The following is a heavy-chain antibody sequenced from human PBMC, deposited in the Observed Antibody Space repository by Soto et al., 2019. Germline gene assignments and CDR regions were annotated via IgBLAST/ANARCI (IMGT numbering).Heavy chain of an antibody. J-gene: IGHJ4*02. CDR1: GGSISSYY. CDR2: IYYSGST. CDR3: AAGDYDFWKSDY. Sequence: QVQLQESGPGLVKPSETLSLTCTVSGGSISSYYWSWIRQPPGKGLEWIGYIYYSGSTNYNPSLKSRVTISVDTSKNQFSLKLSSVTAADTAVYYCAAGDYDFWKSDYWGQGTLVTVSS. V-gene: IGHV4-59*01. D-gene: IGHD3-3*01.